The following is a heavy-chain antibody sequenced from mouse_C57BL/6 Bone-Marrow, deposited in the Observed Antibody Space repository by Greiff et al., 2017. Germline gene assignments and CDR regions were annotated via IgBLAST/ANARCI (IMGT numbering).Heavy chain of an antibody. J-gene: IGHJ4*01. D-gene: IGHD1-1*01. CDR2: IYPRSGNT. CDR1: GYTFTSYG. V-gene: IGHV1-81*01. Sequence: VHLVESGAELARPGASVKLSCKASGYTFTSYGISWVKQRTGQGLEWIGKIYPRSGNTYYNEKFKGKATLTADKSSSTAYMELRSLTSVDSAVYFLAREWNLYYCSSSLYAMDYWGQGTSVTVSS. CDR3: AREWNLYYCSSSLYAMDY.